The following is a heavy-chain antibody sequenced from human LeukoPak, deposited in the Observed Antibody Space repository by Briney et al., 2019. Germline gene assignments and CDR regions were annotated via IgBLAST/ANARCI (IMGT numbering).Heavy chain of an antibody. CDR3: ARLGIAAALNWFDP. V-gene: IGHV3-21*01. CDR1: GFTFSSYS. J-gene: IGHJ5*02. D-gene: IGHD6-13*01. CDR2: ISSSSSYI. Sequence: PGGSLRLSCAASGFTFSSYSMNWVRQAPGKGLEWVSSISSSSSYIYYADSVKGRFTISRDNAKNSLYLQMNSLRAEDTAVYYCARLGIAAALNWFDPWGQGTLVTVSS.